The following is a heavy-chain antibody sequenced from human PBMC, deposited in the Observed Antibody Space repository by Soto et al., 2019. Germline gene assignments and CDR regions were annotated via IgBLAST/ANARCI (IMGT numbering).Heavy chain of an antibody. D-gene: IGHD6-19*01. Sequence: GGSLRLSCAASGFTFSNYAMHWVRQAPGKGLEWVAVISYDGSNKYYADSVKGRFTISRDNSKNTLYLQMNSLRAEDTAVYYCARDLLRYSSGWYRLDYWGQGTLVTVSS. CDR3: ARDLLRYSSGWYRLDY. CDR2: ISYDGSNK. J-gene: IGHJ4*02. V-gene: IGHV3-30-3*01. CDR1: GFTFSNYA.